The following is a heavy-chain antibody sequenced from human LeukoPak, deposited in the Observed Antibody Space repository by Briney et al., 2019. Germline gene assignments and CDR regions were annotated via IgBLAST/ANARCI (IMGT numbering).Heavy chain of an antibody. D-gene: IGHD6-13*01. CDR3: AKPAGIAAAADFDY. CDR2: IYSGGST. V-gene: IGHV3-53*01. J-gene: IGHJ4*02. CDR1: GFTVSSNY. Sequence: PGGSLRLSCAASGFTVSSNYMSWVRQAPGKGLEWVSVIYSGGSTYYADSVKGRFTISRDNSKNTLYLQMNSLRAEDTAVYYCAKPAGIAAAADFDYWGQGTLVTVSS.